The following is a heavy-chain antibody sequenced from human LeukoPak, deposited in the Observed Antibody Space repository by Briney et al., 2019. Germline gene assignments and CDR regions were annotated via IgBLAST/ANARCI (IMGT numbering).Heavy chain of an antibody. CDR1: GFMFSIYW. J-gene: IGHJ2*01. CDR2: IKQDGSEK. CDR3: ARDYGDYTWYSDL. D-gene: IGHD4-17*01. V-gene: IGHV3-7*01. Sequence: PGGSLRLSCAASGFMFSIYWMSWVRQAPGKGLEWVANIKQDGSEKNYVTSVKGRFTISRDNAKNSLFLQMDSLRAEDSAVYYCARDYGDYTWYSDLWGRGTLVTVSS.